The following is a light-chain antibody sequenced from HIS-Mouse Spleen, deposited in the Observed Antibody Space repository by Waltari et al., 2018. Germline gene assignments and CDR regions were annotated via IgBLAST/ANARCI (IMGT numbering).Light chain of an antibody. CDR2: EDS. CDR1: ALPKKY. J-gene: IGLJ2*01. CDR3: YSTDSSGNHRV. Sequence: SYELTQPPSVSVSPGQTARITCSGDALPKKYAYWYQQKSGQAPVLVIYEDSQRPSGLPERVSGSSYGTMATLTISGAQVEDEADYYCYSTDSSGNHRVFGGGTKLTVL. V-gene: IGLV3-10*01.